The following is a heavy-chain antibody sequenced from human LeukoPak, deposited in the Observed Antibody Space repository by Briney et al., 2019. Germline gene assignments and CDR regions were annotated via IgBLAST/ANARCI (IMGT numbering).Heavy chain of an antibody. CDR3: ARDSPYGYTLGHYYYFMDV. Sequence: SETLSLTCIVFGGSIRPYYWTWIRQSAGNGLEFIGRIHSGGTTNSNPSLASRVSLSVDTSKNEVSLRLYSVTAADTAVYYCARDSPYGYTLGHYYYFMDVWGKGTTVTVS. D-gene: IGHD5-12*01. CDR1: GGSIRPYY. J-gene: IGHJ6*03. V-gene: IGHV4-4*07. CDR2: IHSGGTT.